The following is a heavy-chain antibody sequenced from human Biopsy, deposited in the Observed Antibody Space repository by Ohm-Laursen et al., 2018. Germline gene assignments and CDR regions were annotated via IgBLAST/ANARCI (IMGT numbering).Heavy chain of an antibody. CDR2: VYYTGST. V-gene: IGHV4-59*08. CDR3: ARHAPSYSGSYWRYFDL. CDR1: GDSISSYY. Sequence: GTLSLTCAVSGDSISSYYWSWIRQPPGKGLQWIGYVYYTGSTDYNPSLKSRVTISVDTSMNHLSLRLTSVTAADTAVYYCARHAPSYSGSYWRYFDLWGRGTLVTVSS. D-gene: IGHD1-26*01. J-gene: IGHJ2*01.